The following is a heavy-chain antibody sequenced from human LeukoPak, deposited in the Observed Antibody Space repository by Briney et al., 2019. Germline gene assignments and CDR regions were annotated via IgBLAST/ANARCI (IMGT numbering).Heavy chain of an antibody. CDR2: INPSGGST. V-gene: IGHV1-46*01. CDR1: GYTFTSYY. J-gene: IGHJ5*02. D-gene: IGHD2-15*01. Sequence: ASVKVSCKASGYTFTSYYMHWVRQAPGQGLEWMGIINPSGGSTSYAQKFQGRVTMTRDTSTSTAYMELRSLRSDDTAVYYCARDIGSEEPWGQGTLVTVSS. CDR3: ARDIGSEEP.